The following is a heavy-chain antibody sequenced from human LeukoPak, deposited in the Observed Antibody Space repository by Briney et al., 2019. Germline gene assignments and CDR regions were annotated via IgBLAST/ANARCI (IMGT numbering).Heavy chain of an antibody. Sequence: GGSLRLSCAASGFTFSSYWMHWVRQAPGKGLEWVSSISSSSSYIYYADSVKGRFTISRDNAKNSLYLQMNSLRAEDTAVYYCARDLGYCSSTSCYTKENWFDPWGQGTLVTVSS. V-gene: IGHV3-21*01. CDR3: ARDLGYCSSTSCYTKENWFDP. CDR2: ISSSSSYI. J-gene: IGHJ5*02. D-gene: IGHD2-2*02. CDR1: GFTFSSYW.